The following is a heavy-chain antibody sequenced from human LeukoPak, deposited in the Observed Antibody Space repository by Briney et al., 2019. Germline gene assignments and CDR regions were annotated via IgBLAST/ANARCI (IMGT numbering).Heavy chain of an antibody. CDR1: GFTFSRYD. Sequence: GGSLRLSCAASGFTFSRYDIHWVRQAPGKGLEWVAGISNDGGNKYYAESVKGRFTISRDNSKNTPYLQMNSLRAEDTAVYYCAKDSEQLAYYFDYWGQGTLVTVSS. J-gene: IGHJ4*02. CDR3: AKDSEQLAYYFDY. CDR2: ISNDGGNK. V-gene: IGHV3-30*18. D-gene: IGHD6-13*01.